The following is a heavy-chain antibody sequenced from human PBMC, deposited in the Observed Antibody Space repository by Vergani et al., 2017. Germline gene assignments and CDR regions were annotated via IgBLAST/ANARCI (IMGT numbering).Heavy chain of an antibody. CDR1: GGSISSSSYY. J-gene: IGHJ6*02. CDR2: IYYSGGT. D-gene: IGHD3-10*01. Sequence: QLQLQESGPGLVKPSETLSLTCTVSGGSISSSSYYWGWIRQPPGKGLEWIGSIYYSGGTYYNPSLRSRVTISVDTSKNQFSLKLSSVTAADTAVYYCARGRWYYGSGSYFSSYYYYGMDVWGQGTTVTVSS. CDR3: ARGRWYYGSGSYFSSYYYYGMDV. V-gene: IGHV4-39*07.